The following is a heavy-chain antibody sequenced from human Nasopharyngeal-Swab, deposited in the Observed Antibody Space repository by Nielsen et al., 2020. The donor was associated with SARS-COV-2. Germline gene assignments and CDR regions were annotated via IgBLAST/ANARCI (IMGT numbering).Heavy chain of an antibody. Sequence: GGSLRLSCAASGFSVTNNYMSWVRQAPGKGLEWVSVIFGGGSIYYADSVKGRFTISRDNSKNTIYLQMNSLRAEDTAVYYCARDKLPGGYYYYYGMDVWGQGTTVTVS. J-gene: IGHJ6*02. CDR1: GFSVTNNY. V-gene: IGHV3-66*01. D-gene: IGHD2-15*01. CDR2: IFGGGSI. CDR3: ARDKLPGGYYYYYGMDV.